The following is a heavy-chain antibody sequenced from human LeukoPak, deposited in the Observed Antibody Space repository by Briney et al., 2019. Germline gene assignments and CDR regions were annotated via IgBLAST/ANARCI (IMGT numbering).Heavy chain of an antibody. CDR3: ARGFDFSSPYFDY. Sequence: GGSLRLSCAASGFTFSSYSMNWVRQAPGKGLEWVSYISSSSTTIHYADSVRGRFTISRDNARNSLYLQMNSLRAEDTAVYYCARGFDFSSPYFDYWGQGTLVTVSS. V-gene: IGHV3-48*01. CDR1: GFTFSSYS. CDR2: ISSSSTTI. D-gene: IGHD3-3*01. J-gene: IGHJ4*02.